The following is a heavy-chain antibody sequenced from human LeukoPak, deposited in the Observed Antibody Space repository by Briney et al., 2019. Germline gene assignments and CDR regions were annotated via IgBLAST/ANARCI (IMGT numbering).Heavy chain of an antibody. Sequence: GGSLRLSCAASGFTFSSYAMSWVRQAPGKGLEWVSGISGSGGTTYYADSVKGRFTISRDNSKNTYLQMNSLRAEDTAAYYCAKDFRSTLPRGRLDYWGQGTLVTVSS. CDR1: GFTFSSYA. CDR2: ISGSGGTT. V-gene: IGHV3-23*01. CDR3: AKDFRSTLPRGRLDY. D-gene: IGHD2-21*02. J-gene: IGHJ4*02.